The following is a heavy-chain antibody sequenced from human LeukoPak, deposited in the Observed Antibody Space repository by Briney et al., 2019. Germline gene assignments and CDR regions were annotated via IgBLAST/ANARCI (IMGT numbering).Heavy chain of an antibody. J-gene: IGHJ4*02. Sequence: PGGSLRLSCAASGFTVSSNYMSWVRQAPGKGLEWVSAIYSGGSTYYADSVKGRFTISRDNSKNTLYLQMNSLRAEDTAVYYCARDSSGYSGFDGWGQGTLVTVSS. CDR1: GFTVSSNY. D-gene: IGHD3-22*01. CDR2: IYSGGST. V-gene: IGHV3-66*01. CDR3: ARDSSGYSGFDG.